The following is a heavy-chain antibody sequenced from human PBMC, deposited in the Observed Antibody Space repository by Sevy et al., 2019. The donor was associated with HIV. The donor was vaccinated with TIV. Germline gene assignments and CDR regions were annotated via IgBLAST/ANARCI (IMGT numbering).Heavy chain of an antibody. D-gene: IGHD1-7*01. CDR2: IRYDGSNK. CDR3: AKVPAGGTTLYYYYYMDV. Sequence: GGSLRLSCAASGFTFSSYGMHWVRQAPGKGLEWVAFIRYDGSNKYYADSVKGRFTISRDNSKNTLYLQMNSLRVEDTAVYYCAKVPAGGTTLYYYYYMDVWGKGTTVTVSS. V-gene: IGHV3-30*02. J-gene: IGHJ6*03. CDR1: GFTFSSYG.